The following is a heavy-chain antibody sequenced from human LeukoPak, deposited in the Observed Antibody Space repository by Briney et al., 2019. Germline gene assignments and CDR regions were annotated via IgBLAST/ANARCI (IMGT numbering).Heavy chain of an antibody. J-gene: IGHJ5*02. CDR1: GGSISSYY. Sequence: PSETLSLTCTVSGGSISSYYWSWIRQPPGKGLEWIGYIYYSGSTNYNPSLKSRVTISVDTSKNQFSLKLSSVTAADTAVYYCARREYDFWSGNWFDPWGQGTLVTVSS. CDR3: ARREYDFWSGNWFDP. V-gene: IGHV4-59*08. CDR2: IYYSGST. D-gene: IGHD3-3*01.